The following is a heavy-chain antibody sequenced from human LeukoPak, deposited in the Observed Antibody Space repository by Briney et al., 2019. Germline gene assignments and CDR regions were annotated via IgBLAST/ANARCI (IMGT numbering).Heavy chain of an antibody. J-gene: IGHJ4*02. Sequence: SETLSLTCTVSGGSISSSNYYWGWIRQPPGKGLEWIGSIYYSGSTYYNPSLKSRVTISVDTSKNQFSLKLTSVTAADTALYYCARSSYGDYDFDFWGQGTLVTVSS. CDR3: ARSSYGDYDFDF. D-gene: IGHD4-17*01. CDR1: GGSISSSNYY. V-gene: IGHV4-39*07. CDR2: IYYSGST.